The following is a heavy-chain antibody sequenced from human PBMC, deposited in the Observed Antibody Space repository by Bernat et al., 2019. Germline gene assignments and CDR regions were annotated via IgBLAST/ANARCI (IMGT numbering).Heavy chain of an antibody. D-gene: IGHD5-12*01. Sequence: EVQLLESGGGLVQPGGSLRLSCAASGFTFSSYAMGGVRQAPGKGLEWVSVSSGSGGTTHYADPVKGRFTISRDNSKNTLYLEMTSLRADDTAVYYCAKASQQPLLRIPYDFWGQGTLVTVSS. CDR3: AKASQQPLLRIPYDF. V-gene: IGHV3-23*01. CDR1: GFTFSSYA. CDR2: SSGSGGTT. J-gene: IGHJ4*02.